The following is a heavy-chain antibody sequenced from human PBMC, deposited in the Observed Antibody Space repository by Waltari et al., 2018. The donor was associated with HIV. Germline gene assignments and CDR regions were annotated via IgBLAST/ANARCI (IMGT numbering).Heavy chain of an antibody. J-gene: IGHJ3*02. CDR2: IKQDGSEK. D-gene: IGHD3-10*01. Sequence: EVQLVESGGGLVQPGGSLRPSCAASGFTFSSYWMSWVRQAPGKGLEWVANIKQDGSEKYYVDSVKGRFTISRDNAKNSLYLQMNSLRAEDTAVYYCARHMVRGVVAFDIWGQGTMVTVSS. V-gene: IGHV3-7*02. CDR1: GFTFSSYW. CDR3: ARHMVRGVVAFDI.